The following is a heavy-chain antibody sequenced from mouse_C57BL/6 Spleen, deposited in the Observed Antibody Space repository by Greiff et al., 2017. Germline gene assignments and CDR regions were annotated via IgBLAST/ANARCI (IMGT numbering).Heavy chain of an antibody. Sequence: EVKLQESGAELVKPGASVKLSCTASGFNIKDYYMHWVKQRTEQGLEWIGRIDPEDGETKYALKFQGKATITADTSSNTAYLQLSSLTSEDTAVYYCAFYGYLYYFDYWGQGTTLTVSS. CDR3: AFYGYLYYFDY. V-gene: IGHV14-2*01. CDR2: IDPEDGET. J-gene: IGHJ2*01. CDR1: GFNIKDYY. D-gene: IGHD2-2*01.